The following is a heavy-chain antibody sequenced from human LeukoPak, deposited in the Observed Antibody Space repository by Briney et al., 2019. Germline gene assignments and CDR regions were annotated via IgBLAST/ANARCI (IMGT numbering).Heavy chain of an antibody. Sequence: GGSLRLSCAASGFTFSSYDMHWVRQATGKGLEWVSAIGTAGDTYYPGSVKGRFTISRENAKNSLYLQMNSLRAGDTAVYYCARGGASSRFGELFPFDPWGQGTLVTVSS. J-gene: IGHJ5*02. CDR1: GFTFSSYD. V-gene: IGHV3-13*01. CDR3: ARGGASSRFGELFPFDP. D-gene: IGHD3-10*01. CDR2: IGTAGDT.